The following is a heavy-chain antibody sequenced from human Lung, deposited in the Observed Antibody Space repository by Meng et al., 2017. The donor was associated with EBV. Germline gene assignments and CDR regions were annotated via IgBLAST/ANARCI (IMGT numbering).Heavy chain of an antibody. CDR2: IYHSGGT. CDR3: ARDPYATGWAG. D-gene: IGHD6-19*01. J-gene: IGHJ4*02. Sequence: QMHLLGSGPGLGKPSGTLSLTCAFSGGSISIRTWLSWVRQPPGKGLEWIGEIYHSGGTNYNPSLRGRVTISLDKSKNQFSLTLRSVTAADTAVYYCARDPYATGWAGWGQGTLVTVSS. V-gene: IGHV4-4*02. CDR1: GGSISIRTW.